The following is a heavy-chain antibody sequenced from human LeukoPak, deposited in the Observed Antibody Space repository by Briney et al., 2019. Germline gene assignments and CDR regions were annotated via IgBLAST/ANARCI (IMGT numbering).Heavy chain of an antibody. Sequence: ASVKVSCKASGYTFTSYGISWVRQAPGQGLEWMGWISAYKGNTNYAQKLQGRVTMTTDTSTSTAYMELRSLRSDDTAVYYCARINLGYCSSTSCYSVWYFDLWGRGTLVTVSS. J-gene: IGHJ2*01. CDR3: ARINLGYCSSTSCYSVWYFDL. CDR2: ISAYKGNT. D-gene: IGHD2-2*01. V-gene: IGHV1-18*04. CDR1: GYTFTSYG.